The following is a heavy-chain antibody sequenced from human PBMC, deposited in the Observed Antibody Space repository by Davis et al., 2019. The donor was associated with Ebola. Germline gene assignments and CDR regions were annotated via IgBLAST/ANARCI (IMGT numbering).Heavy chain of an antibody. Sequence: LSCLPSGLTFSSYAMHWVRPVPGKGLEWVAVISYDGSNKYYADSVKGRFTISRDNSKNTLYLQMNSLRPEDTAVYYCARGHSSGWEKGVCDYWGQGTLVTVSS. CDR2: ISYDGSNK. D-gene: IGHD6-19*01. CDR3: ARGHSSGWEKGVCDY. CDR1: GLTFSSYA. V-gene: IGHV3-30*04. J-gene: IGHJ4*02.